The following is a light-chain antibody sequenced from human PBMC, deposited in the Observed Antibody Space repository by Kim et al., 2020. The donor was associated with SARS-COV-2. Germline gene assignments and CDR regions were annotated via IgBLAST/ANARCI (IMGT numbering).Light chain of an antibody. CDR3: CSYAGSSTLYV. CDR2: EVS. J-gene: IGLJ1*01. V-gene: IGLV2-23*02. Sequence: QSALTQPASVFGSPGQSITISCTGTSSDVGSYNLVSWYQQHPGKAPKLMIYEVSKRPSGVSNRFSGSKSCNTASLTISGLQAEDEADYYCCSYAGSSTLYVFGTGTKVTVL. CDR1: SSDVGSYNL.